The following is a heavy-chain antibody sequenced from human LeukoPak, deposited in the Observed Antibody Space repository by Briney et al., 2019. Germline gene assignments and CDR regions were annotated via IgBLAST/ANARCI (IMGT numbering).Heavy chain of an antibody. CDR2: IHHGGTT. D-gene: IGHD1-26*01. Sequence: SGTLSLTCAVSGVSISTSYWWNWVRQPPGKGLEWIGEIHHGGTTNYKSSLKSRLTMSVDTSNNHFSLKLSSVTAADTAVYYCTRMSYTGSYLIGHRDAFDIWGRGTVVTVSS. CDR1: GVSISTSYW. CDR3: TRMSYTGSYLIGHRDAFDI. V-gene: IGHV4-4*02. J-gene: IGHJ3*02.